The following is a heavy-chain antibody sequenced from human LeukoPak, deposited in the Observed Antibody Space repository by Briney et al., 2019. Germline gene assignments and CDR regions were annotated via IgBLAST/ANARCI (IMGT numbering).Heavy chain of an antibody. CDR2: INPNSGGT. CDR3: AVMTTVTTCEQDY. D-gene: IGHD4-17*01. V-gene: IGHV1-2*02. J-gene: IGHJ4*02. Sequence: ASVKVSCKASGYTFTGYYMHWVRQAPGQGLEWMGWINPNSGGTNYAQKFQGRVTMTRDTSISTAYMELSRLRSDDTAVYYCAVMTTVTTCEQDYWGQGTLVTVSS. CDR1: GYTFTGYY.